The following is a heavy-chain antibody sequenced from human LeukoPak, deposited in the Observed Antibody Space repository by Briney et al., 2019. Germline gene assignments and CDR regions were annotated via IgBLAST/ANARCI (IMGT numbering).Heavy chain of an antibody. D-gene: IGHD1-26*01. CDR1: GFTFRNYG. CDR3: ARWGAGARLDY. CDR2: IWYDGSTK. Sequence: PGGSLRLSCAASGFTFRNYGMNWVRQAPGKGLEWVAVIWYDGSTKYYGDAVKGRFTISRDNSKDTLYLEMNSLRVEDTAVYYCARWGAGARLDYWGQGTLVTVSS. J-gene: IGHJ4*02. V-gene: IGHV3-33*01.